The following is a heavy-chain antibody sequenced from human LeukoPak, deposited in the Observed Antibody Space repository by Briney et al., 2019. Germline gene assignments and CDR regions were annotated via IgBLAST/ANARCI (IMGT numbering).Heavy chain of an antibody. CDR1: GGSFSGYY. V-gene: IGHV4-34*01. CDR3: ARGTALLWFGSDLWYFDL. J-gene: IGHJ2*01. Sequence: PSEALSLTCAVYGGSFSGYYWSWIRQPPGKGLEWIGEINHSGSTNYNPSLKSRVTISVDTSKNQFSLKLSSVTAADTAVYYCARGTALLWFGSDLWYFDLWGRGTLVTVSS. CDR2: INHSGST. D-gene: IGHD3-10*01.